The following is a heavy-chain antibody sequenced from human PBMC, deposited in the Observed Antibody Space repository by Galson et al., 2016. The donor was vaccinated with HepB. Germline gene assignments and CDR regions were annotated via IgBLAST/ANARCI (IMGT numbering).Heavy chain of an antibody. D-gene: IGHD1-26*01. CDR2: ISRSGDST. J-gene: IGHJ6*04. V-gene: IGHV3-23*01. CDR3: VQGSTAPAV. CDR1: GFTFRNYG. Sequence: LRLSCAASGFTFRNYGMTWVRQAPGKGLEVVSSISRSGDSTDYADSVKGRFTISRDNSKNTLSLQMNSLTADDTAIYYCVQGSTAPAVWGKGTTVTVAS.